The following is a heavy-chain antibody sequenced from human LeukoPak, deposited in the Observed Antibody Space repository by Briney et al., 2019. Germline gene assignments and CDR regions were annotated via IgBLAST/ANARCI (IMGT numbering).Heavy chain of an antibody. CDR1: GFTFSNYW. V-gene: IGHV3-7*01. Sequence: GGSLRLSCAASGFTFSNYWMAWVRQGAEKGLEWLANTNEDGSGKYYADSVKGRFTISRDNAKNSLYLQMNSLRAEDTAVYYCARDLAAVIGKQLVWGVDYWGQGTLVSASS. CDR2: TNEDGSGK. CDR3: ARDLAAVIGKQLVWGVDY. D-gene: IGHD6-13*01. J-gene: IGHJ4*02.